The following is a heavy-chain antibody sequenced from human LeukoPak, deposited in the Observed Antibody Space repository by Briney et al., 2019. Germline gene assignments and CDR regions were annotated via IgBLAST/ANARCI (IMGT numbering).Heavy chain of an antibody. CDR2: INAGNGNT. D-gene: IGHD5-18*01. CDR1: GGTFSSYA. V-gene: IGHV1-3*01. J-gene: IGHJ4*02. CDR3: AREVWGYSYDTYGFDY. Sequence: ASVKVSCKASGGTFSSYAISWVRQAPGQRLEWMGWINAGNGNTKYSQKFQGRVTITRDTSASTAYMELSSLRSEDTAVYYCAREVWGYSYDTYGFDYWGQGTLVTVSS.